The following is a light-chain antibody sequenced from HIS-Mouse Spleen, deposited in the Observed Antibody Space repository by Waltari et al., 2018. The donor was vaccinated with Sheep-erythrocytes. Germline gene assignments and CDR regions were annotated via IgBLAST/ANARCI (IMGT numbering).Light chain of an antibody. CDR1: SSDVGSYNI. Sequence: QSALTQPASVSGSPGQSITISCTETSSDVGSYNIVSWYQQHPGKAPNLLIYEGSKRPSGVSSRFAGSKSGKPASLKISGLPAEDEADYYCRSYAGSSTDVVVGGGTKLTVL. V-gene: IGLV2-23*01. CDR2: EGS. J-gene: IGLJ2*01. CDR3: RSYAGSSTDVV.